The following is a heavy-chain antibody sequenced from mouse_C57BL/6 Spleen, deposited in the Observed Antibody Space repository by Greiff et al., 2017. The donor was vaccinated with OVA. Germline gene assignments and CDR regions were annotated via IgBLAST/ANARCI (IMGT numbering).Heavy chain of an antibody. D-gene: IGHD2-3*01. V-gene: IGHV1-69*01. Sequence: VQLQQPGAELVMPGASVKLSCKASGYTFTSYWMHWVKQRPGQGLEWIGEIDPSDSYTNYNQKFKGKSTLTVDKSSSTAYMQLSSLTSEDSAVYYCAIYRNYVDYWGQGTTLTVSS. CDR2: IDPSDSYT. J-gene: IGHJ2*01. CDR3: AIYRNYVDY. CDR1: GYTFTSYW.